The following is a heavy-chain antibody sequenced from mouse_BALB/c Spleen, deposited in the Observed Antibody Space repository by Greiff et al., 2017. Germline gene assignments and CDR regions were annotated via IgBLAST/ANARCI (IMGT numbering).Heavy chain of an antibody. D-gene: IGHD2-2*01. CDR2: FYPGSGSI. CDR1: GYTFTEYI. CDR3: ARQKGSHYYGYDWFAY. Sequence: VQLQQSGAELVKPGASVKLSCKASGYTFTEYIIHWVKQRPGQGLEWIGWFYPGSGSIKYNEKFKDKATLTADKSSSTVYMELSRLTSEDSAVYFCARQKGSHYYGYDWFAYWGQGTLVTVSA. J-gene: IGHJ3*01. V-gene: IGHV1-62-2*01.